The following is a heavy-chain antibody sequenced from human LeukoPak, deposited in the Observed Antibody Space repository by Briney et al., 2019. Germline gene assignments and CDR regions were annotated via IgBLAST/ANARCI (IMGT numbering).Heavy chain of an antibody. CDR2: MSDSGGTT. CDR3: AKDRPTWPIDY. Sequence: GVYLSLSCAASGFTFNSYAMTWVRQAPGKGLEWVSVMSDSGGTTYYADSVKGRFTISRDNPKNTLYLQMNSPRAADTAVYYCAKDRPTWPIDYWGQGTLVTVSS. D-gene: IGHD5-12*01. V-gene: IGHV3-23*01. CDR1: GFTFNSYA. J-gene: IGHJ4*02.